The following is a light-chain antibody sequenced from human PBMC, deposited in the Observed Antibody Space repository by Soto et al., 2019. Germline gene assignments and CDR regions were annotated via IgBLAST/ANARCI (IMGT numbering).Light chain of an antibody. V-gene: IGKV3-15*01. CDR3: QQGHNWPLT. Sequence: IVMTQSPATLSLSPGERAALSCKASQSINSELAWYQQKPGQPPRLLIYGASTRATGVPARFTGSESGSEFTRTISGLQSEDFAVYYCQQGHNWPLTFGQGTRLEI. J-gene: IGKJ2*01. CDR2: GAS. CDR1: QSINSE.